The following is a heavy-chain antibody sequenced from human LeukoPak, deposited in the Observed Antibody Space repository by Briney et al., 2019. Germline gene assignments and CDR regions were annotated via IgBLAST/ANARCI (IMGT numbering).Heavy chain of an antibody. J-gene: IGHJ4*02. V-gene: IGHV3-30*03. CDR3: GREEKTAMAPLFEY. Sequence: GGSLRLSCAASGFTFSSYWMNWVRQAPGKGLEWVAVISYDGSDKYYADSVKGRFTISRDNSKNTLFLQMDSLRAEDTAVYYCGREEKTAMAPLFEYWGQGTLVTVSS. D-gene: IGHD5-18*01. CDR2: ISYDGSDK. CDR1: GFTFSSYW.